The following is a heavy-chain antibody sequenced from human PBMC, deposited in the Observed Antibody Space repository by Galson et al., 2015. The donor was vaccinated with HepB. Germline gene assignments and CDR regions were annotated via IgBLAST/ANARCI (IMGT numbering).Heavy chain of an antibody. CDR1: GGSVSGGDYY. J-gene: IGHJ3*02. CDR3: ARDFLGTTSRHAAFDI. V-gene: IGHV4-61*03. Sequence: SETLSLTCTVSGGSVSGGDYYWNWIRQPPGPGLEWLAYIRSRGSTTMYTPSLKSRVTISLDTSQNAFSLKLDSVTAADTALYFCARDFLGTTSRHAAFDIWGQGTAVTVSS. D-gene: IGHD1-14*01. CDR2: IRSRGST.